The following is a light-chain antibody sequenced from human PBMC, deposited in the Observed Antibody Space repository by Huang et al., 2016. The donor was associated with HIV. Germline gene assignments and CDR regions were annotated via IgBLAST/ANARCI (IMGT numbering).Light chain of an antibody. CDR2: AAS. CDR1: QGISNS. Sequence: DIQMTQSPTSLSASMGDKVTITCRASQGISNSLAWFQEKPGKAPKSLMYAASNLQSGVPSRFRGRGSGTYCTLTIRSLQPEGFATYYCLQYNTYPPTFAQGTRLEIK. J-gene: IGKJ5*01. V-gene: IGKV1-16*01. CDR3: LQYNTYPPT.